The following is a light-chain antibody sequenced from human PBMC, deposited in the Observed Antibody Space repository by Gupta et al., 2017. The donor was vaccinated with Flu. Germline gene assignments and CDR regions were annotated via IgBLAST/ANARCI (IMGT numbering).Light chain of an antibody. Sequence: QGDGLRSYYESWYQQKPGQAPVYVIYGKNNRPSGIPDRFSGSSSGNTASLTITGAQAEDEADYYFNSRDSSGNLLVFGGGTKLTVL. V-gene: IGLV3-19*01. CDR2: GKN. J-gene: IGLJ2*01. CDR3: NSRDSSGNLLV. CDR1: GLRSYY.